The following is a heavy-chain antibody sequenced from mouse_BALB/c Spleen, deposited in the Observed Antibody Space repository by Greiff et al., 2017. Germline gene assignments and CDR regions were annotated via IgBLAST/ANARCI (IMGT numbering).Heavy chain of an antibody. CDR1: GFTFSSYA. CDR2: ISSGGST. CDR3: ARGGYYYLDY. J-gene: IGHJ2*01. Sequence: EVKLVESGGGLVKPGGSLKLSCAASGFTFSSYAMSWVRQTPEKRLEWVASISSGGSTYYPDSVKGRFTISRDNARNILYLQMTSLRSEDTAMYYCARGGYYYLDYWGQGTTLTVSS. V-gene: IGHV5-6-5*01.